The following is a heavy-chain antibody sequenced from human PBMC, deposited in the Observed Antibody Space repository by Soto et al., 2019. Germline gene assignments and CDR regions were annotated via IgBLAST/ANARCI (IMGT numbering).Heavy chain of an antibody. Sequence: PGVSLRLSCAASGFTFSSYAINWVRQAPGKGLEWVSAISGGGDYIYYSDSVKGRFTISRDNSKNTVYLQMHSLRGDDTAVYYCARIGSTTVYYDYWGQGTLVTVSS. J-gene: IGHJ4*02. CDR1: GFTFSSYA. D-gene: IGHD3-9*01. V-gene: IGHV3-23*01. CDR3: ARIGSTTVYYDY. CDR2: ISGGGDYI.